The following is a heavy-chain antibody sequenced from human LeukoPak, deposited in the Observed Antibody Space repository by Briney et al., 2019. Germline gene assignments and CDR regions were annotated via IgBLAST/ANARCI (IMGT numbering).Heavy chain of an antibody. Sequence: GGSLRLSRAASGFTFTRYWMHWVRHTPGKGLVWVSRINPEGSGTGYADSVKGRFTISRDNAKNTLYLQMNSLRAEDTAVYYCARGASVAAAGASPWGRGTLVTVSS. D-gene: IGHD6-13*01. V-gene: IGHV3-74*01. CDR2: INPEGSGT. CDR3: ARGASVAAAGASP. J-gene: IGHJ1*01. CDR1: GFTFTRYW.